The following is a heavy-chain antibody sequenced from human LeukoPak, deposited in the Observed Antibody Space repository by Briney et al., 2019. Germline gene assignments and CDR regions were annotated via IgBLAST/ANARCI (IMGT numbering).Heavy chain of an antibody. CDR3: ASTAKGGLYYESYYFDY. V-gene: IGHV1-69*13. D-gene: IGHD3-22*01. CDR1: GGTFSSHF. J-gene: IGHJ4*02. CDR2: IIPIFGTA. Sequence: ASVKVSCKASGGTFSSHFISWVRQAPGQGLEWVGGIIPIFGTANYAQKFQGRVTITADESTSTAYMELSSLRSEDTAVYYCASTAKGGLYYESYYFDYWGQGTLVTVSS.